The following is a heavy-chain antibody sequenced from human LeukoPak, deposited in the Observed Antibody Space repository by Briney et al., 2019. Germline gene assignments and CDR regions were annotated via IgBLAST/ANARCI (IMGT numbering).Heavy chain of an antibody. CDR1: GYTFTSYG. J-gene: IGHJ6*03. CDR2: MNPNSGNT. Sequence: ASVKVSCKASGYTFTSYGISWVRQAPGQGLEWMGWMNPNSGNTGYAQKFQGRVTMTRNTSISTAYMELSSLRSEDTAVYYCARGLKSSGWYFDYYYYYYMDVWGKGTTVTISS. D-gene: IGHD6-19*01. V-gene: IGHV1-8*02. CDR3: ARGLKSSGWYFDYYYYYYMDV.